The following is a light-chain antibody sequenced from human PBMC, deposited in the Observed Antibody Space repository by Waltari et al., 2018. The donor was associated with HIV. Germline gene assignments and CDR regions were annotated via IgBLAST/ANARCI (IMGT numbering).Light chain of an antibody. J-gene: IGLJ1*01. V-gene: IGLV2-14*03. CDR1: SSDVGGYNY. CDR3: SSYTSSNTLPYV. Sequence: QSALTQTASVSGSPGQSITISCTGTSSDVGGYNYVSWYQQHPGKAPKLMIYDVSNRPSGVSNRFSGSKSGNTASLTISGLQAEDEADYYCSSYTSSNTLPYVFGTGTKVTVL. CDR2: DVS.